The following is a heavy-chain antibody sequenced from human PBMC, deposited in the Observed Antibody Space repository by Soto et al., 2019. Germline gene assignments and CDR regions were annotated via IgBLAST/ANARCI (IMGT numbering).Heavy chain of an antibody. D-gene: IGHD3-22*01. CDR3: ARGSPYYDSSGYSTDFDY. CDR2: IYYSGST. Sequence: SETLSLTCTVSGVSISSYYWSWIRQPPGKGLEWIGYIYYSGSTNYNPSLKSRVTISVDTSKNQFSLKLSSVTAADTAVYYCARGSPYYDSSGYSTDFDYWGQGALVTVSS. J-gene: IGHJ4*02. V-gene: IGHV4-59*01. CDR1: GVSISSYY.